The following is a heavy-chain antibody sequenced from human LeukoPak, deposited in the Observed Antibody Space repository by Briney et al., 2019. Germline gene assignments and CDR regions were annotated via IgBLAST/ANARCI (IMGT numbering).Heavy chain of an antibody. CDR1: GYSISSAYY. CDR2: MYHSGST. J-gene: IGHJ4*02. CDR3: ARVSLSGWPDY. V-gene: IGHV4-38-2*01. Sequence: SETLSLTCSVSGYSISSAYYWGWIRQPPGKGLEWIGSMYHSGSTYYNPSLRSRVTISIHTSNNQFSLRLSSLTAADTAVYYCARVSLSGWPDYWGQGTLVTVSS. D-gene: IGHD6-19*01.